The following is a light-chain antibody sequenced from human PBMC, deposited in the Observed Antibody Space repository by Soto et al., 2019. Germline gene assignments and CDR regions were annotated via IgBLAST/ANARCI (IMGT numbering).Light chain of an antibody. V-gene: IGKV3-20*01. J-gene: IGKJ4*01. CDR1: QSVTSSY. CDR2: GAS. Sequence: EIVLTQSPGTLSLSPGERATLSCRASQSVTSSYLAWYQQRPGQAPRLLIYGASSRATGIPDRFSGSGSGTDFTLTICRLEPEDFAVYYCQQCGTSPLTFGGGTKLEIK. CDR3: QQCGTSPLT.